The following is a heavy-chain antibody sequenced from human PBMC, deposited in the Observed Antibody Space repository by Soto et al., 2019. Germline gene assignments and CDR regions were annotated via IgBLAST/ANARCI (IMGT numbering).Heavy chain of an antibody. CDR3: AKARGPWFFDY. CDR2: ISGGGGST. Sequence: GGSLRLSCAASGFTFSSYAMSWVRQAPGKGLEWVSGISGGGGSTYYPDSVKGRFTISRDNSKNTLYLQMNSLRADDTAVYYCAKARGPWFFDYWGQGTLVTVSS. V-gene: IGHV3-23*01. CDR1: GFTFSSYA. J-gene: IGHJ4*02. D-gene: IGHD3-22*01.